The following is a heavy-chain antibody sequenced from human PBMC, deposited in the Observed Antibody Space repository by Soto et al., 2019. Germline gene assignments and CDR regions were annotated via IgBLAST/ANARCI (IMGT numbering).Heavy chain of an antibody. CDR1: GFTFSSYA. J-gene: IGHJ4*02. Sequence: GGSLRLSCAASGFTFSSYAMSWVRQAPGRGLEWVSAISGSGGSTYYADSVKGRFTISRDNSKNTLYLQMNSLRAEDTAVYYCAKDRYFDWYSTHWGQGTLVTVSS. D-gene: IGHD3-9*01. CDR3: AKDRYFDWYSTH. V-gene: IGHV3-23*01. CDR2: ISGSGGST.